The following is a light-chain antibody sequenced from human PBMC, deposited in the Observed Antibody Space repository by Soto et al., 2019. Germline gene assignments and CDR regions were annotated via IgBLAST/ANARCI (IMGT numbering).Light chain of an antibody. V-gene: IGKV1-39*01. CDR3: QQSFSTPRT. CDR2: GAS. CDR1: QTISTS. Sequence: DIQMTQAPSPLSASVGDRVTITCRASQTISTSLNWYQQKPWKAPKLLIYGASSLQSGVPSRFSGSGSGTDFTLTISSLQPEDFGTYYCQQSFSTPRTFGQGSKVDI. J-gene: IGKJ1*01.